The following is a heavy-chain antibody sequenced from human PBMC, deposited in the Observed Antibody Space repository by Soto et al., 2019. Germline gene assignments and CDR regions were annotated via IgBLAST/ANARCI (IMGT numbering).Heavy chain of an antibody. D-gene: IGHD3-16*01. J-gene: IGHJ4*02. CDR3: ARGGGGTYFDY. CDR2: IIPIFGTA. Sequence: AASVKVSCKASGGTFSSYAISWVRQAPGQGLEWMGGIIPIFGTANYAQKFQGRVTITADESTSTAYMELSSLRSEDTAVYYCARGGGGTYFDYWGQGTLVTVSS. CDR1: GGTFSSYA. V-gene: IGHV1-69*13.